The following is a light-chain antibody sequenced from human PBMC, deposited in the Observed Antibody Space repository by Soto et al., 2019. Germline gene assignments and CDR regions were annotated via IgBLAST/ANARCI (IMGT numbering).Light chain of an antibody. CDR3: QLYGFSPKM. Sequence: EIVLTHSPGTLTLSPWEIATLSCRPSQTVSSNSLAWYQQKAGQAPRVLIFDVSTRATGIPDRFSGSGSGTDFTLTISRLEPEDFAVYYCQLYGFSPKMFGQGTKVDI. V-gene: IGKV3-20*01. CDR2: DVS. J-gene: IGKJ1*01. CDR1: QTVSSNS.